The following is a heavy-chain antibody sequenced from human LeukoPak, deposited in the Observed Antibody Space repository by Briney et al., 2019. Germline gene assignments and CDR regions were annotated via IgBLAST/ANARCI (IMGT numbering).Heavy chain of an antibody. Sequence: PSETLSLTCTVSGGSISSSSYYWGWIRQPPGKGLEWIGSIYYSGSTYYNPSLKSRVTISVDTSKNQFSLKLSSVTAADTAVYYCARERAYCGGDCSPFDYWGQGTLVTVSS. CDR1: GGSISSSSYY. D-gene: IGHD2-21*01. J-gene: IGHJ4*02. CDR3: ARERAYCGGDCSPFDY. V-gene: IGHV4-39*07. CDR2: IYYSGST.